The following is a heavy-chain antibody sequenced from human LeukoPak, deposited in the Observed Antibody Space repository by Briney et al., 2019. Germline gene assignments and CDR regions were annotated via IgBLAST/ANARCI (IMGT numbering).Heavy chain of an antibody. D-gene: IGHD1-26*01. CDR3: ARSGSYYLYYFDY. CDR1: GFTFSSYA. Sequence: GGSLRLSCAASGFTFSSYAISWVRQAPGQGLEWMGRIIPILGIANYAQKFQGRVTITADKSTSTAYMELSSLRSEDTAVYYCARSGSYYLYYFDYWGQGTLVTVSS. CDR2: IIPILGIA. J-gene: IGHJ4*02. V-gene: IGHV1-69*04.